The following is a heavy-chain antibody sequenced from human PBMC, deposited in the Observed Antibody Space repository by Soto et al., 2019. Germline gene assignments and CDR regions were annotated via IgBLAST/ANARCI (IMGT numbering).Heavy chain of an antibody. Sequence: SETLSLTCTVSGGSISSYYWIWIRQPPGKGLEWIGYIYYSGSTNYNPSLKSRVTISVDTSKNQFSLKLSSVTAADTAVYYCARHGAYGDYTFDYWGQGTLVTVSS. CDR1: GGSISSYY. CDR2: IYYSGST. V-gene: IGHV4-59*08. D-gene: IGHD4-17*01. CDR3: ARHGAYGDYTFDY. J-gene: IGHJ4*02.